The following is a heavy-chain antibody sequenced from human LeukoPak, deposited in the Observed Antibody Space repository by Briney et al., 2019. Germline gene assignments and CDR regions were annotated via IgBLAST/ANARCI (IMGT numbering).Heavy chain of an antibody. CDR3: CSATSMTTVTTDY. CDR1: GFTFGDYG. Sequence: PGGSLRLSCAASGFTFGDYGMHWVRQTPAKGLEWLAVMSYDGTNTYYEDSVKGRFSISRVNSKNTVYLLLNDLRTEDSAIYYCCSATSMTTVTTDYWGQGTLVSVSS. D-gene: IGHD4-11*01. V-gene: IGHV3-30*03. CDR2: MSYDGTNT. J-gene: IGHJ4*02.